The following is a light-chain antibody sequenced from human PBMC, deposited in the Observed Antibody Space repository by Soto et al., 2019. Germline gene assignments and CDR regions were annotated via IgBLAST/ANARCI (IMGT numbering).Light chain of an antibody. CDR1: SGYSNYK. J-gene: IGLJ2*01. Sequence: QSVLTQPHSASASLGASVTLTCTLSSGYSNYKVDWFQQRPGKGPRFVMRVGTGGIVGSKGDGIPHRFSVLGSGLNRYLTIKNIQEEDETDYHCGADHGSGRVFGGGTKVTVL. CDR2: VGTGGIVG. CDR3: GADHGSGRV. V-gene: IGLV9-49*01.